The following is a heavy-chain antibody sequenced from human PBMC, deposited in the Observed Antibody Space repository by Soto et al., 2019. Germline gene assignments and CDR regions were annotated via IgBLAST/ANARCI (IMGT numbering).Heavy chain of an antibody. Sequence: GGSLRLSCAASGFTFSSYAMHWVRQAPGKGLEYVSGISSNGGGTYYANSVKGRFTISRDNSKNTVYLQMGSLRPEDMAVYYCARRARPDFYYMDVWGKGTTVTVSS. J-gene: IGHJ6*03. V-gene: IGHV3-64*01. D-gene: IGHD6-6*01. CDR2: ISSNGGGT. CDR3: ARRARPDFYYMDV. CDR1: GFTFSSYA.